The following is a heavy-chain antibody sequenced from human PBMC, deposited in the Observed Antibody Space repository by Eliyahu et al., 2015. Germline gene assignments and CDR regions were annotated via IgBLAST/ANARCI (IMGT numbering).Heavy chain of an antibody. CDR1: GYTFTDYY. CDR3: ARGPPRADYGDYEINY. D-gene: IGHD4-17*01. CDR2: INPHSGHT. V-gene: IGHV1-2*02. Sequence: QLQLLQSGAAVRKPGASVKVSCKASGYTFTDYYIHWVRRAPGQGLEWMGWINPHSGHTKYARKFQVRVTVARDTSISTAYMELSSLRSDDTAVYYCARGPPRADYGDYEINYWGQGTLVTVSS. J-gene: IGHJ4*02.